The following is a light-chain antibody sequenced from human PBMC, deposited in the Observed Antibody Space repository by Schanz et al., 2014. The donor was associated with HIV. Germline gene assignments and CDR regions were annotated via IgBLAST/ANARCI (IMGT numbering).Light chain of an antibody. V-gene: IGKV3-20*01. CDR1: QSVGGSQ. J-gene: IGKJ1*01. CDR2: DTS. Sequence: ETVLTQSPGSLSLSPGERATLSCRTSQSVGGSQLAWYQNKRGQAPRILINDTSFRTTGITDRFSGSGSGTDFTLTIRRLEPEDCEVYYCHQYGSLPWTFGQGTKVEVK. CDR3: HQYGSLPWT.